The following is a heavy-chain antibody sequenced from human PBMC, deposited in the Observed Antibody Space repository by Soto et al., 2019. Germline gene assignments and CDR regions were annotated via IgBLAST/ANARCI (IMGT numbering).Heavy chain of an antibody. D-gene: IGHD6-19*01. CDR1: GHSLSSGGYY. V-gene: IGHV4-31*03. Sequence: TLSFTCTVSGHSLSSGGYYGSWIRQHPGKGLEWVGYIYFTGTTLYNPSLKSRLAISVDTSKNQFSLKLTSVTAADTAVYYCARDWGSSGWPNWGQGVLVTVSS. J-gene: IGHJ4*02. CDR3: ARDWGSSGWPN. CDR2: IYFTGTT.